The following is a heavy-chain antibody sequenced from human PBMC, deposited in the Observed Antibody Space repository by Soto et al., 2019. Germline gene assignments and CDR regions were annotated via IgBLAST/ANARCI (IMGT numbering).Heavy chain of an antibody. CDR3: ARDGVRGVTYYYGMDV. CDR1: GGSVSSGSYY. V-gene: IGHV4-61*01. Sequence: ETLSLTCTVSGGSVSSGSYYWSWIRQPPGKGLEWIGYIYYSGSTNYNPSLKSRVTISVDTSKNQLSLKLSSVTAADTAVYYCARDGVRGVTYYYGMDVWGQGTTVTVSS. CDR2: IYYSGST. D-gene: IGHD3-10*01. J-gene: IGHJ6*02.